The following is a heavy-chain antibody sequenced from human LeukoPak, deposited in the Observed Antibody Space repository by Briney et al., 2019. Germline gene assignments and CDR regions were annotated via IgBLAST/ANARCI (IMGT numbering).Heavy chain of an antibody. J-gene: IGHJ4*02. D-gene: IGHD5-18*01. V-gene: IGHV4-39*01. CDR2: IYYSKNT. CDR3: VSPRGFSYGYFDY. CDR1: GGSISSSSAY. Sequence: SETLSLTCTVSGGSISSSSAYWGWIRQPPGKGLEWIGSIYYSKNTYYNPSLKSRVTISADTSKNQFSLTLGSVSATDTAVYYCVSPRGFSYGYFDYWGQRTLVTVSS.